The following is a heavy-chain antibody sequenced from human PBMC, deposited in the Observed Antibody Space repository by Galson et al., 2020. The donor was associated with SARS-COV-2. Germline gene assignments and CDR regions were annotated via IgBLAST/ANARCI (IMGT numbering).Heavy chain of an antibody. D-gene: IGHD5-12*01. V-gene: IGHV1-2*04. CDR3: ARETEMATFNYFDY. CDR2: TNPNTGGT. CDR1: GYTFTAYY. Sequence: ASVKVSCKTSGYTFTAYYIHWVRQAPGQGLEWMGWTNPNTGGTNYAQKFQGWVTMTRDTSISTAYMALSRLKSDDTAVYYCARETEMATFNYFDYWGQGTLVTVSS. J-gene: IGHJ4*02.